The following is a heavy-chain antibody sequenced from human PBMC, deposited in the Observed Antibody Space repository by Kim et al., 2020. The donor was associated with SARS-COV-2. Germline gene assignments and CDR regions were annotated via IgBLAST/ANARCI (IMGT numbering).Heavy chain of an antibody. D-gene: IGHD5-12*01. CDR1: GGSISSSSYY. CDR3: ASGRDGYNYVRY. J-gene: IGHJ4*02. CDR2: IYYSGST. Sequence: SETLSLTCTVSGGSISSSSYYWGWIRQPPGKGLEWIGSIYYSGSTYYNPSLKSRVTISVDTSKNQFSLKLSSVTAADTAVYYCASGRDGYNYVRYWGQGTLVTVSS. V-gene: IGHV4-39*01.